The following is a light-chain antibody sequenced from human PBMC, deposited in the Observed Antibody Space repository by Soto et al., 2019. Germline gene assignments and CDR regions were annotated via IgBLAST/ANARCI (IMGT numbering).Light chain of an antibody. CDR1: QSISSW. V-gene: IGKV1-5*03. Sequence: DIQMTQSPSALCASVGDRVAITYRASQSISSWLAWYQQKPGKAPKLLIHKASSLESGVPSRFSGSGSGTEFTLDISSMKPDDCPADYAQQYYSRWTFGQGTKVDIK. CDR3: QQYYSRWT. CDR2: KAS. J-gene: IGKJ1*01.